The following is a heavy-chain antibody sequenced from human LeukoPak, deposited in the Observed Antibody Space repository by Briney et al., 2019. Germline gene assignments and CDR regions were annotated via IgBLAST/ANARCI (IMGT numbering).Heavy chain of an antibody. Sequence: ASVKISCKASGYTFTGYYMHWVRQAPGQGLEWMGWINPNSGGTNYAQKFQGRVTMTRDTSISTAYMELSRLRSDDTAVYYCASTTGWLGWFDPWGQGTLVTVSS. D-gene: IGHD5-12*01. CDR1: GYTFTGYY. CDR2: INPNSGGT. J-gene: IGHJ5*02. V-gene: IGHV1-2*02. CDR3: ASTTGWLGWFDP.